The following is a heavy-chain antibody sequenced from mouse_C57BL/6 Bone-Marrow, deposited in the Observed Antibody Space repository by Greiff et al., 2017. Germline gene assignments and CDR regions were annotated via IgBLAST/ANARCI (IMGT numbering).Heavy chain of an antibody. CDR1: GFTFSSYG. D-gene: IGHD2-3*01. CDR2: ISSGGSYP. Sequence: EVQLVESGGDLVKPGGSLKLSCAASGFTFSSYGLSWVRQTPDKRLEWVATISSGGSYPYYPDSVKGRFTISRDNAKNTLYLQMSSLKSEDTAMYYCAKLYDGYYEVDYWGQGTTLTVSS. V-gene: IGHV5-6*01. J-gene: IGHJ2*01. CDR3: AKLYDGYYEVDY.